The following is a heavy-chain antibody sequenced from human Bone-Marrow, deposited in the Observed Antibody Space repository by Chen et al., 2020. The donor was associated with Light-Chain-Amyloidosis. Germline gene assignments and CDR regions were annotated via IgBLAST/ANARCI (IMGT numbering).Heavy chain of an antibody. CDR3: ARTPDATHYYYGMDV. CDR2: INTANGYT. CDR1: GYSFTNYV. D-gene: IGHD2-15*01. Sequence: QVQLVQSGAEVKKPGASVKVCCKASGYSFTNYVIHWVRQAPGQRLEWMGWINTANGYTKYSQKFQGRVTINRDTSASTAYMEVSSLRFEDTAVYYCARTPDATHYYYGMDVWGQGTTVTVSS. J-gene: IGHJ6*02. V-gene: IGHV1-3*04.